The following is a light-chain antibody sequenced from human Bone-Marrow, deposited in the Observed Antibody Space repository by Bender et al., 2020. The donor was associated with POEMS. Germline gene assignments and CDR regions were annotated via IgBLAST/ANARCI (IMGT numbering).Light chain of an antibody. Sequence: QSALTQPPSASGSAGQSVTISCTGTSSDVGGYKYVSWYQQYPGKAPKLMIYEVRNRPSGVSNRFSGSKSGNTASLTISGLQAEDEADYYCCSSTLSDTLIFGSGTRVSVL. V-gene: IGLV2-14*01. CDR1: SSDVGGYKY. CDR3: CSSTLSDTLI. J-gene: IGLJ1*01. CDR2: EVR.